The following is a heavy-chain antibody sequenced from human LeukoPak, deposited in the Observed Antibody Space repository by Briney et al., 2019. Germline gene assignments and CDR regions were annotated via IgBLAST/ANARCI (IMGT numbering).Heavy chain of an antibody. CDR2: IYPGDSDT. J-gene: IGHJ4*02. Sequence: RGESLKISCKGSGYSFTSYWIGWVRLMPGKGLEWMGIIYPGDSDTRYSPSFQGQVTISADKSISTAYLQWSSLKASDTAMYYCARHLPYYYDSSGWDYWGQGTLVTVSS. V-gene: IGHV5-51*01. CDR3: ARHLPYYYDSSGWDY. D-gene: IGHD3-22*01. CDR1: GYSFTSYW.